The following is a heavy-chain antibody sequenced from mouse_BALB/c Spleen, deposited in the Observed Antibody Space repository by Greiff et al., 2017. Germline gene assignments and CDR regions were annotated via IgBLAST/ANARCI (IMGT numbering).Heavy chain of an antibody. Sequence: EVMLVESGGGLVKPGGSLKLSCAASGFTFSSYAMSWVRQTPEKRLEWVATISSGGSYTYYPDSVKGRFTISRDNAKNTLYLQMSSLRSEDTAMYYCARHDDYDVIYYAMDYWGQGTSVTVSS. V-gene: IGHV5-9-3*01. CDR2: ISSGGSYT. D-gene: IGHD2-4*01. CDR3: ARHDDYDVIYYAMDY. CDR1: GFTFSSYA. J-gene: IGHJ4*01.